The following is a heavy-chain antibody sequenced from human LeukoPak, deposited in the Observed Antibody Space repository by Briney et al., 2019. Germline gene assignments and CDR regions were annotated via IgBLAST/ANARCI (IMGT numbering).Heavy chain of an antibody. CDR2: ISSSGSTI. CDR1: GFTFSSYE. D-gene: IGHD2-2*01. J-gene: IGHJ4*02. V-gene: IGHV3-48*03. Sequence: PGGSLRLSCAASGFTFSSYEMNWVRQAPGKGLEWVSYISSSGSTIYYADSVKGRFTISRDNAKYSLYLQMNSLRAEDTAVYYCASGHIVVVPAAIAQDYWGQGTLVTDSS. CDR3: ASGHIVVVPAAIAQDY.